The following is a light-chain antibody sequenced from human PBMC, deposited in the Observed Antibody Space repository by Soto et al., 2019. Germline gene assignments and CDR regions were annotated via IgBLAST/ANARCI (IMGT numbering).Light chain of an antibody. CDR1: SGHSSYI. J-gene: IGLJ1*01. V-gene: IGLV4-60*02. CDR2: LEGRGSY. Sequence: QPVLTQSSSASASLGSSVKLTCTLSSGHSSYIIAWHQQQPGKAPRYLMKLEGRGSYNKGSGVPDRFSGSSSGADRYLTIPTLHFGEGVIYYWETGDRNPRVFGTGPNPPVL. CDR3: ETGDRNPRV.